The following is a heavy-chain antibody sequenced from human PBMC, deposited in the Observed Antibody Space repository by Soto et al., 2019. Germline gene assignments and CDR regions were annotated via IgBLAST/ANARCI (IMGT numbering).Heavy chain of an antibody. V-gene: IGHV4-31*03. Sequence: PSETLSLTCTVSGGSISSGGYYWSWIRQHPGKGLEWIGYIYYSGSTYYNPSLKIRVTISVDTSKNQFSLKLSSVTAADTAVYYCARDLGVRGVPPGMDVWGQGNTVTVSS. CDR3: ARDLGVRGVPPGMDV. D-gene: IGHD3-10*01. J-gene: IGHJ6*02. CDR1: GGSISSGGYY. CDR2: IYYSGST.